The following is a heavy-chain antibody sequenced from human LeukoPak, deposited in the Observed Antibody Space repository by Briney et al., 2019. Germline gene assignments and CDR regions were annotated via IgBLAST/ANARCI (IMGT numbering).Heavy chain of an antibody. J-gene: IGHJ6*03. CDR3: AREGYGSGSYYYYYYYMDV. Sequence: SETLSLTCTVSGGPISSYYWSWIRQPPGKGLEWIGYIYYSGSTNYNPSLKSRVTISVDTSKNQFSLKLSSVTAADTAVYYCAREGYGSGSYYYYYYYMDVWGKGTTVTVSS. V-gene: IGHV4-59*01. CDR2: IYYSGST. D-gene: IGHD3-10*01. CDR1: GGPISSYY.